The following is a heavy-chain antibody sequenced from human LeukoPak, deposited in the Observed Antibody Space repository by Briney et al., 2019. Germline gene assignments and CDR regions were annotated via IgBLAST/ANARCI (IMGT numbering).Heavy chain of an antibody. D-gene: IGHD3-16*01. Sequence: ASVKVSCKASGYTFTSYGISWVRQGPGQGLEWMGWISAYNGNTNYAQKLQGRVTMTTDTSTSTAYMELRSLRSDDTAVYYCARDTRNYDYVWGSPDYWGQGTLVTVSS. CDR1: GYTFTSYG. CDR2: ISAYNGNT. V-gene: IGHV1-18*01. CDR3: ARDTRNYDYVWGSPDY. J-gene: IGHJ4*02.